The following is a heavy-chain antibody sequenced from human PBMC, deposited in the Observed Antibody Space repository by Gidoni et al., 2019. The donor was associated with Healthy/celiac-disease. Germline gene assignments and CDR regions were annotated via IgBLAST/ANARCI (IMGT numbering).Heavy chain of an antibody. Sequence: EVQLVEPGGGLVKPGGSLRRSCAAAGVTLSSDSRNWVRQAPGKGLEWVSSISSSSGYIYYADSVKGRFTISRANAKNSLYLQMNSLRAEDTAVYYCAREKLYDILTGYYVRRCNWFDPWGQGTLVTVSS. D-gene: IGHD3-9*01. CDR1: GVTLSSDS. CDR2: ISSSSGYI. CDR3: AREKLYDILTGYYVRRCNWFDP. V-gene: IGHV3-21*01. J-gene: IGHJ5*02.